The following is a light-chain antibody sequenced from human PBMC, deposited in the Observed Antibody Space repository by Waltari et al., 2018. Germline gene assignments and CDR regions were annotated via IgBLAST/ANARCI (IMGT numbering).Light chain of an antibody. Sequence: SYEVTQPLSVSVARGQTATITCEGNNIERKNWHWSHQKAGQAPVLVMYRDSIRPSGIPERFSGSNSGNTATLTITRVQAGDEGDYYCQVWNSGWVFGGGTKLTVL. CDR2: RDS. J-gene: IGLJ3*02. CDR1: NIERKN. CDR3: QVWNSGWV. V-gene: IGLV3-9*01.